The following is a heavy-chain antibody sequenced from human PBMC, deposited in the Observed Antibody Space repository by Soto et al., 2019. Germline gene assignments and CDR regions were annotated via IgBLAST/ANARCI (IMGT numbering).Heavy chain of an antibody. D-gene: IGHD3-22*01. CDR1: GGSISSGGYY. CDR3: ARDLDYDSSGYYHIDY. J-gene: IGHJ4*02. CDR2: IYYSGST. Sequence: NPSETLSLTCTVSGGSISSGGYYWSWIRQHPGKGPEWIGSIYYSGSTYYNPSLKSRVTISVDTSKNQFSLKLSSVTAADTAVYYCARDLDYDSSGYYHIDYWGQGTLVTVSS. V-gene: IGHV4-39*07.